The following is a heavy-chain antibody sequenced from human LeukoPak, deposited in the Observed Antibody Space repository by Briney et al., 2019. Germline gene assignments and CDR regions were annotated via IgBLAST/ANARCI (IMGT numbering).Heavy chain of an antibody. J-gene: IGHJ4*02. CDR3: ARGSGYDASPHY. D-gene: IGHD5-12*01. CDR1: GVSRSSDY. CDR2: IYYSGST. Sequence: SETLSLTCTVSGVSRSSDYWSWIRQPPGKGLEWIGYIYYSGSTNYNPSLKSRVTISVDTSKNQFSLKLSSVTAADTALYYCARGSGYDASPHYWGQGTLVTVSS. V-gene: IGHV4-59*01.